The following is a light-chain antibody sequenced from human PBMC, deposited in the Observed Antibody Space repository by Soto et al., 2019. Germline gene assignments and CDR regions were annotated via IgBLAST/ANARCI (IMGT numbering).Light chain of an antibody. V-gene: IGLV3-1*01. J-gene: IGLJ1*01. CDR3: QAWDRSTYV. CDR1: RLGDKY. Sequence: SYELTQPPSVSVSPGQTASITCSGDRLGDKYASWYQQKPGQSPVVVIYQDNKRPSGIPERFSGSSSGNTATLTISGTQAMDEADYFCQAWDRSTYVFGTGTKVTVL. CDR2: QDN.